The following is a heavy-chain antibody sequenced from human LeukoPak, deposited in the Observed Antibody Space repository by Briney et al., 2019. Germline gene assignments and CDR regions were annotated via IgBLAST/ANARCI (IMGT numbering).Heavy chain of an antibody. CDR1: GFTFSSYG. CDR3: ARGSSRDYYDSSGYPDFDY. J-gene: IGHJ4*02. V-gene: IGHV3-30*03. Sequence: GGSLRLSCAASGFTFSSYGMHWVRQAPGKGLEWVAVISYDGSNKYYADSVKGRFTISRDNSKNTLYLQMNSLRAEDTAVYYCARGSSRDYYDSSGYPDFDYWGQGTLVTVSS. D-gene: IGHD3-22*01. CDR2: ISYDGSNK.